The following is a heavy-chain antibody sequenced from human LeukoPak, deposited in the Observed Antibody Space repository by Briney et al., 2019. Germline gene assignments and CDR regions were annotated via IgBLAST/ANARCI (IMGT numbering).Heavy chain of an antibody. J-gene: IGHJ5*02. Sequence: SETLSLTCAVYGGSFSGYYWSWIRQPPGKGLEWIGEINHSGSTNYNPSLKSRVTISVDTSKNQFSLKLSSVTAADTAVYYCAREGGCGYDPWGQGTLVTVSS. D-gene: IGHD5-12*01. CDR2: INHSGST. CDR1: GGSFSGYY. CDR3: AREGGCGYDP. V-gene: IGHV4-34*01.